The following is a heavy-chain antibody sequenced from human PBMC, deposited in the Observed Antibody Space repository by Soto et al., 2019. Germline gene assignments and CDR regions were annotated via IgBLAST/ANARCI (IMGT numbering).Heavy chain of an antibody. J-gene: IGHJ4*02. CDR1: GYTFINNA. D-gene: IGHD3-22*01. CDR3: ARDSSSGTFDN. V-gene: IGHV1-18*04. CDR2: ISTENGNT. Sequence: SCKASGYTFINNAITWVRQAPGQGLEWMGWISTENGNTNYAQNLQGRVILTRDRSTNTAYMELRSLRPEDTATYYCARDSSSGTFDNWGQGALVTVSS.